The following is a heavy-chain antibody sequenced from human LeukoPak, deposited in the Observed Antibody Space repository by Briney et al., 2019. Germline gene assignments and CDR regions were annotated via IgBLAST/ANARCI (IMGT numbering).Heavy chain of an antibody. CDR2: ISASAGST. CDR1: GFTFSSYA. CDR3: AKDLRRAGYFDY. Sequence: GGSLRLSCAASGFTFSSYAMSWVRQAPGKGLEWVSIISASAGSTYYADSVNGRFTISRDNSKSTLYLQMNSLRAEDTAVYYCAKDLRRAGYFDYWGQGTLVTVSS. V-gene: IGHV3-23*01. J-gene: IGHJ4*02. D-gene: IGHD6-19*01.